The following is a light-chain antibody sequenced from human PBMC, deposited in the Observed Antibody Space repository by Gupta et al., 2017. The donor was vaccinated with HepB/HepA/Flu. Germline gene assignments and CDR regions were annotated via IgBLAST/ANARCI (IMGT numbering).Light chain of an antibody. CDR2: KAS. V-gene: IGKV1-5*03. Sequence: DIQLTQSPSTLSASVGDRVIITCRASQSISSWLAWYQQKPGKAPKLLIYKASSLESGVPSRFSGSRSGTEFTLTISSRQPDDFATYFCQQYNSYPYSFGQGTKLEIK. CDR1: QSISSW. J-gene: IGKJ2*01. CDR3: QQYNSYPYS.